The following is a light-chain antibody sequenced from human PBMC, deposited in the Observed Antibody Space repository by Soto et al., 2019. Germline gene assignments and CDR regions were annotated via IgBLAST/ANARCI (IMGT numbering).Light chain of an antibody. V-gene: IGKV1-39*01. CDR3: QQSYSTPLT. J-gene: IGKJ3*01. Sequence: DIQMTQSPSSLSASVGDRVTIACRASQSISTYLNWYQQKPGQAPKLLIYAASSLQSGVPSRFSGRGSGTDFTLTISGLQTEDFATYYCQQSYSTPLTFGPGTKVDIK. CDR1: QSISTY. CDR2: AAS.